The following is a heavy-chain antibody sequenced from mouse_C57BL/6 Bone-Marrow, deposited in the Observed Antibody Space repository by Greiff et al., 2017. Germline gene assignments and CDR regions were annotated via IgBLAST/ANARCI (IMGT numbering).Heavy chain of an antibody. CDR1: GYSITSGYY. CDR3: ARDSLWYCDV. CDR2: ISYDGSH. D-gene: IGHD6-2*01. Sequence: EVKLVASGPGLVKPSQSLSLTCSVTGYSITSGYYWNWIRQFPGNILEWMGYISYDGSHNYNPSLKNRISITRDTSKNQFFLKLNSVTNEDTATYYCARDSLWYCDVWGTGTTGTGSS. V-gene: IGHV3-6*01. J-gene: IGHJ1*03.